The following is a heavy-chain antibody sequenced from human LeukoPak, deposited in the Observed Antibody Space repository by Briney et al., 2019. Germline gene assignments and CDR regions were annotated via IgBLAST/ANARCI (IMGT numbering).Heavy chain of an antibody. Sequence: GGSLRLSCAASGFTFSSYWMSWVRQTPGKGLEWVGNIKPDGSEKYYVDSVKGRFTISRDNAKNSLFLQMSSLRVEDTAIYYCARDYVWGSSESDYWGQGTLVTVSS. CDR3: ARDYVWGSSESDY. V-gene: IGHV3-7*01. J-gene: IGHJ4*02. D-gene: IGHD7-27*01. CDR1: GFTFSSYW. CDR2: IKPDGSEK.